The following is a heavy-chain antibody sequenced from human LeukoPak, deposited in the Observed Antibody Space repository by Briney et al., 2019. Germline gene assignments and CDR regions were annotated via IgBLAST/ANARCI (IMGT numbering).Heavy chain of an antibody. CDR2: INQDGSEK. Sequence: PGGSLRLSCAASGFTVSSYWMTWVRQAPGKGLEWVANINQDGSEKYYVDSVKGRFTISRDNAKNSLYLQMNSLRAEDTAVYYCARVVADYDILFDYWGQGSLVTVSS. CDR3: ARVVADYDILFDY. D-gene: IGHD3-9*01. J-gene: IGHJ4*02. V-gene: IGHV3-7*03. CDR1: GFTVSSYW.